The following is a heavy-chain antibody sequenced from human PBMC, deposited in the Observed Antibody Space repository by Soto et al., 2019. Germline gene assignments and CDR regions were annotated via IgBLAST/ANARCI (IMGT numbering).Heavy chain of an antibody. J-gene: IGHJ4*02. Sequence: EVQLVESGGGLVKPGGSLRLSCAASGFTFSSYSMNWVRQAPGKGLEWVSSISSSSSYIYYADSVKGRCTISRDNANNSLYLQMNSLRAEDTAVYYCARDGLGVGSRGWSTCVDYWGQGTLVTVPS. CDR1: GFTFSSYS. CDR3: ARDGLGVGSRGWSTCVDY. CDR2: ISSSSSYI. V-gene: IGHV3-21*01. D-gene: IGHD6-19*01.